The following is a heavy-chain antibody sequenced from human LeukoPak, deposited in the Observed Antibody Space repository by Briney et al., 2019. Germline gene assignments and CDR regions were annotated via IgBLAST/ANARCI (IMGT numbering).Heavy chain of an antibody. Sequence: GGSLRLSCAAAGFTFSSYSMNWVRQAPGKGLEWVSSISSSSSYIYYADSVKGRFTISRDNAKNSLYLQMNSLRAEDTAVYYCARGCIAAAVTNFDYWGQGTLVTVSS. CDR2: ISSSSSYI. J-gene: IGHJ4*02. D-gene: IGHD6-13*01. CDR1: GFTFSSYS. V-gene: IGHV3-21*01. CDR3: ARGCIAAAVTNFDY.